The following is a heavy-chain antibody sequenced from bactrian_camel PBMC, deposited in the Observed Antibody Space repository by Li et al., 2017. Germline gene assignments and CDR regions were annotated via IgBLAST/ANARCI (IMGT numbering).Heavy chain of an antibody. D-gene: IGHD1*01. CDR3: VSDRFSMSALINNKRFIGDPPDFGN. J-gene: IGHJ6*01. Sequence: HVQLVESGGGSVQAGGSLRLSCAVAGYTSRSNCLGWFRRTDEQEREGLAAIVIRDGRTYIADSVKGRFTISKDMDKNTLYLQMNDLKPEDTATYYCVSDRFSMSALINNKRFIGDPPDFGNWGQGTQVTVS. V-gene: IGHV3S1*01. CDR1: GYTSRSNC. CDR2: IVIRDGRT.